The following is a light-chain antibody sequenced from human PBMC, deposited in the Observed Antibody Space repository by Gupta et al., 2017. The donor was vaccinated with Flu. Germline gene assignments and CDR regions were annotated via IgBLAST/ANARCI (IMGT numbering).Light chain of an antibody. V-gene: IGLV3-21*02. Sequence: SYVLTQPPSLSVAPGQTATISCGGKHIGTKNVHWYQQRPGQAPILVVYEDTVRPSGIPERFSCSNSGDMATLNLSRAEAGDEADDYCQVWDSDSDHLVFGGGTKLTVL. CDR1: HIGTKN. CDR3: QVWDSDSDHLV. J-gene: IGLJ2*01. CDR2: EDT.